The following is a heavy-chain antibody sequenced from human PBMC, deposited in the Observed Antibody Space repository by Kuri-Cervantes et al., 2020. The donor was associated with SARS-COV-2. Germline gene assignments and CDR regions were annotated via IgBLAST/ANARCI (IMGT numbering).Heavy chain of an antibody. Sequence: SETLSLTCVVSGDSFSDSYWSWIRQPAGKGLEWIGRIHPSGSTNYNSSLESRVTMSIDTSKKQFSLNLSAVTAADTAVYYCAKDRYFDGRGGYYELGYWGQGVRGTGSS. CDR3: AKDRYFDGRGGYYELGY. J-gene: IGHJ4*02. V-gene: IGHV4-4*07. CDR1: GDSFSDSY. CDR2: IHPSGST. D-gene: IGHD3-22*01.